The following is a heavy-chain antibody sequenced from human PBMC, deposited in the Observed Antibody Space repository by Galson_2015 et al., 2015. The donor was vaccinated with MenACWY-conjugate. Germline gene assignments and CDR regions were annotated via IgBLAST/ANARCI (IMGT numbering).Heavy chain of an antibody. V-gene: IGHV2-70*11. Sequence: PALVKPTQTLTLTCTFSGFSLSTYEMCIYWVRQPPGRALEWLPRICWRDNKYYTTSLKTRLTISKDTSTNQVVLTMTNVDPVDTATYYCARMHIVLDATDAFDIWGQGTMVTVSS. CDR2: ICWRDNK. D-gene: IGHD3-22*01. J-gene: IGHJ3*02. CDR3: ARMHIVLDATDAFDI. CDR1: GFSLSTYEMC.